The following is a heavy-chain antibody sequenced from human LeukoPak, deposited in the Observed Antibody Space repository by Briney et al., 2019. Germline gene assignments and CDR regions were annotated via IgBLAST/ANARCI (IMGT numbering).Heavy chain of an antibody. D-gene: IGHD4-17*01. Sequence: GGSLRLSCEASGFTFSSYWMSWVRQAPGKGLEWVSVIYSGGSTYYADSVKGRFTISRDNSKNTLYLQMNSLRAEDTAVYYCARDPYGDYERYYYYYGMDVWGQGTTVTVSS. CDR2: IYSGGST. V-gene: IGHV3-66*01. J-gene: IGHJ6*02. CDR3: ARDPYGDYERYYYYYGMDV. CDR1: GFTFSSYW.